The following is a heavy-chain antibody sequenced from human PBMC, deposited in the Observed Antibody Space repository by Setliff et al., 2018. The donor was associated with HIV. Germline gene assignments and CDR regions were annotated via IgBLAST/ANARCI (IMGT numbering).Heavy chain of an antibody. J-gene: IGHJ5*02. V-gene: IGHV4-59*01. CDR1: GDSISSYY. CDR2: IYTSGIT. CDR3: ARDVGGFTVFAVPRGGFDP. Sequence: SETLSLTCTVSGDSISSYYWSWIRQPPGKGLEWIGYIYTSGITDYNPSLKSRVTMSLDSSKKQFSLKLSSVTAADTAVYFCARDVGGFTVFAVPRGGFDPWGQGTLVTVSS. D-gene: IGHD3-3*01.